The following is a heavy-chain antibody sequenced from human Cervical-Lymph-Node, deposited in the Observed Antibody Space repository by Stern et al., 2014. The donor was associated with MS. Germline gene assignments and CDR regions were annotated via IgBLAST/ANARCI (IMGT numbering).Heavy chain of an antibody. CDR2: ISYAYDGSNE. CDR3: ARDRCSGGSCLDY. Sequence: VQLVESGGGVVQPGTSLRLSCVASGFTFSSYAMHWVRQAPGKGLEWVALISYAYDGSNEYYADSVKGRFTISRDNSKNTLYLQMNSLRTEDTAVYYCARDRCSGGSCLDYWGQGTLVTVSS. V-gene: IGHV3-30*01. CDR1: GFTFSSYA. D-gene: IGHD2-15*01. J-gene: IGHJ4*02.